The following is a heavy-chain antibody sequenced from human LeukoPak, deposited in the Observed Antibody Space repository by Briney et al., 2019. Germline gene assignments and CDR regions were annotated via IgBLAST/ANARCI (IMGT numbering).Heavy chain of an antibody. CDR2: INPNSGGT. V-gene: IGHV1-2*02. Sequence: GASVKVSCKASGYTFTGYYMHWVRQAPGQGLEWMGWINPNSGGTNYAQKFQGRVTMTRDTSISTAYMELSRLRSDDTAVYYCARDPGTTFIGPTDYWGQGTLVTVSS. D-gene: IGHD1-7*01. CDR1: GYTFTGYY. CDR3: ARDPGTTFIGPTDY. J-gene: IGHJ4*02.